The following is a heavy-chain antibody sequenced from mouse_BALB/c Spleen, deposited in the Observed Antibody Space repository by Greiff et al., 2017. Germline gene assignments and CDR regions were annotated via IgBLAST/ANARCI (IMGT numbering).Heavy chain of an antibody. J-gene: IGHJ4*01. CDR2: INPSNGRT. V-gene: IGHV1S81*02. D-gene: IGHD4-1*01. CDR1: GYTFTSYW. CDR3: ARRWDGEYAMAC. Sequence: QVQLQQPGAELVKPGASVKLSCKASGYTFTSYWMHWVKQRPGQGLEWIGEINPSNGRTNYNEKFKSKATLTVDKSSSTAYMQLSSLTSEDSAVYYCARRWDGEYAMACWGQGAAVAVSS.